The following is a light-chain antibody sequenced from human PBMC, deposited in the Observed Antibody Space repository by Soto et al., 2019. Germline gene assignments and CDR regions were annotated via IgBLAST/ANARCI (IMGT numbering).Light chain of an antibody. CDR2: GAS. J-gene: IGKJ2*01. V-gene: IGKV3-20*01. Sequence: EIVLTQSPDTLSLSPGESATLSCRASQSVRSDYLAWYQQRPGQAPRLLIYGASSLVSGIPDRFSGSASWTDFSLTISRLEPEDFAVYYWQQYGSPPLYTFGQGTRLEIK. CDR3: QQYGSPPLYT. CDR1: QSVRSDY.